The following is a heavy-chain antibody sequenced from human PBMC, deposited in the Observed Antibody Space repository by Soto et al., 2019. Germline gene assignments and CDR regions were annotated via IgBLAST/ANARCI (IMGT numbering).Heavy chain of an antibody. J-gene: IGHJ6*03. CDR2: INWNGGST. V-gene: IGHV3-20*04. CDR3: ARAPPPPDYYGSGSYYAYYYYMDV. CDR1: GFTFDDYG. D-gene: IGHD3-10*01. Sequence: PGGSLRLSCAASGFTFDDYGMSWVRQAPGKGLEWVSGINWNGGSTGYADPVKGRFTISRDNAKNSLYLQMNSLRAEDTALYYCARAPPPPDYYGSGSYYAYYYYMDVWGKGTTVTVSS.